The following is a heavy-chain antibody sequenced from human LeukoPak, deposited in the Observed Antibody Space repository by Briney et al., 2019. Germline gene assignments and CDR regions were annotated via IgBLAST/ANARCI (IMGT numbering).Heavy chain of an antibody. V-gene: IGHV1-2*02. Sequence: GASVKVSCKASGYTFTDNYIHWVRQAPGQGLEWMGWINPRSGGTSYGQKFQGRVTVTRDTSISTAYMELSSLTSDDTVVYYCGRVAYCGSGCYYYFDYWGQGTLVTVSS. CDR3: GRVAYCGSGCYYYFDY. D-gene: IGHD2-21*02. CDR1: GYTFTDNY. J-gene: IGHJ4*02. CDR2: INPRSGGT.